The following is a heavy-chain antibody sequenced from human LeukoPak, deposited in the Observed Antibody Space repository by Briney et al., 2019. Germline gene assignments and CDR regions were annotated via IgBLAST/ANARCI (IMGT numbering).Heavy chain of an antibody. Sequence: PGRSLRLSCAASGFTFSNYGMHWVRQAPGKGLEWVAFISYDGNTKDYADSVKGRYTISRDNSKNTLYVQMNSLRAEDTAVYHCAKDWRWKLPIYGFNVWGQGTMVTVSS. CDR1: GFTFSNYG. V-gene: IGHV3-30*18. CDR2: ISYDGNTK. D-gene: IGHD4-23*01. CDR3: AKDWRWKLPIYGFNV. J-gene: IGHJ3*01.